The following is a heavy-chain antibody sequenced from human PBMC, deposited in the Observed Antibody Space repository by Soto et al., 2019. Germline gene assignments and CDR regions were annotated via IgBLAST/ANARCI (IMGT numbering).Heavy chain of an antibody. Sequence: SSETLSLTCAVYGGSFSGYYWSWIRQPPGKGLEWIGEINHSGSTNYNPSLKSRVTISVDTSKNQFSLKLSSVTAADTAVYYCARGLKKWWYQTTYFDYWGQGTLVTSPQ. J-gene: IGHJ4*02. V-gene: IGHV4-34*01. CDR3: ARGLKKWWYQTTYFDY. CDR1: GGSFSGYY. D-gene: IGHD2-15*01. CDR2: INHSGST.